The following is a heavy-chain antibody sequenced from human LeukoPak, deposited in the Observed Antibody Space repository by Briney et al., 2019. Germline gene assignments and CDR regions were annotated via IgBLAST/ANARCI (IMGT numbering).Heavy chain of an antibody. CDR1: GYSITSSSW. J-gene: IGHJ4*02. CDR3: ARKENVYYYFDY. CDR2: IYHSGTT. Sequence: SDTLSLTCAVSGYSITSSSWWGWIRQPPGKGLEWIGYIYHSGTTYYNPSLQSRVTMSVDTSKNQFSLKLSSVTAVDTAVYYCARKENVYYYFDYWGQGTLVTVSS. V-gene: IGHV4-28*01. D-gene: IGHD3-10*01.